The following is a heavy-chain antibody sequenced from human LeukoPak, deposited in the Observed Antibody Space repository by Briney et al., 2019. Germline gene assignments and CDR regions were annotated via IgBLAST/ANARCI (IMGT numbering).Heavy chain of an antibody. Sequence: ASVKVSCTASGYTFTSYYMHWVRQAPGQGLEWMGIINPSGGSTSYAQKFQGRVTMTRDTSTSTVYMELSSLRSEDTAVYYCARVAVGITMTPRDAFDIWGQGTMVTVSS. J-gene: IGHJ3*02. V-gene: IGHV1-46*01. CDR2: INPSGGST. D-gene: IGHD3-22*01. CDR3: ARVAVGITMTPRDAFDI. CDR1: GYTFTSYY.